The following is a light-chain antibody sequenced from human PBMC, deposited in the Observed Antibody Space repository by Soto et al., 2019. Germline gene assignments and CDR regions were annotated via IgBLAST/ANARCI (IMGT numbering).Light chain of an antibody. V-gene: IGKV1-5*01. CDR2: DAS. CDR3: QQYNLYLSYT. Sequence: DIQITQSPSTLSASVGDRVTITCRATQSVSRWLAWYQQKPGRAPKLLIYDASTLESGVPSRFSGGGSGTQFTLTISSLPPEDFATYYCQQYNLYLSYTFGQGTKLQIK. J-gene: IGKJ2*01. CDR1: QSVSRW.